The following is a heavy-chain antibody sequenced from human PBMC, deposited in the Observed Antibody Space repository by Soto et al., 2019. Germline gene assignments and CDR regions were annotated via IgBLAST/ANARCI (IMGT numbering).Heavy chain of an antibody. J-gene: IGHJ6*02. CDR3: ASCGELLSNYYYYYGMDV. CDR2: INAGNGNT. V-gene: IGHV1-3*01. CDR1: GYTFTRYA. Sequence: ASVKVSCKASGYTFTRYAMHWVRQAPGQRLEWMGWINAGNGNTKYSQKFQGRVTITRDTFASTAYMELSSLRSEDTAVYYCASCGELLSNYYYYYGMDVWGQGTTVTVSS. D-gene: IGHD3-10*01.